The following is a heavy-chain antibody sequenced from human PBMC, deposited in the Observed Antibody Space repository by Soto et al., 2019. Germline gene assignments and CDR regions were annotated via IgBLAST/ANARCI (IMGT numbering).Heavy chain of an antibody. CDR2: ISYDGSNK. Sequence: GGSLRLSCAASGFTFSSYGMHWVRQAPGKGLEWVAVISYDGSNKYYADSVKGRFTISRDNSKNTLYLQMNSLRAEDTAVYYCAKDHYGDYVIQPSPSYFDYWGQGTLVTVSS. D-gene: IGHD4-17*01. CDR3: AKDHYGDYVIQPSPSYFDY. CDR1: GFTFSSYG. V-gene: IGHV3-30*18. J-gene: IGHJ4*02.